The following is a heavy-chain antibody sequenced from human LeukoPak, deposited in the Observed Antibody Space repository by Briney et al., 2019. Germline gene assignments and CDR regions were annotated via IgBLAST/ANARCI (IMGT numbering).Heavy chain of an antibody. CDR3: ATTAGRGVIEAFDI. V-gene: IGHV4-34*01. CDR1: GGSFSGYY. D-gene: IGHD3-10*01. J-gene: IGHJ3*02. Sequence: SETLSLTCAVYGGSFSGYYWSWIRQPPGKGLEWIGEINHSGSTNYNPSLKSRVTISVDTSKNQFSLKLSSVTAADTAVYYCATTAGRGVIEAFDIWGQGTMVTVSS. CDR2: INHSGST.